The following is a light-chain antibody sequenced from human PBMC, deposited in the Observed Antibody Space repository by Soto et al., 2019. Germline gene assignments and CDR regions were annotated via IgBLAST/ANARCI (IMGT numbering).Light chain of an antibody. V-gene: IGKV1-12*01. CDR1: QGISNW. Sequence: DIQMTQSPSSVSASVGDRVSITCRASQGISNWLAWYQQKPGRAPKLLIYTGSSLQSGVPSRFSDTGSGTDFTLNIRSRQHEDGATYYCQQANSFPLTFGGGTKVEIK. CDR2: TGS. CDR3: QQANSFPLT. J-gene: IGKJ4*01.